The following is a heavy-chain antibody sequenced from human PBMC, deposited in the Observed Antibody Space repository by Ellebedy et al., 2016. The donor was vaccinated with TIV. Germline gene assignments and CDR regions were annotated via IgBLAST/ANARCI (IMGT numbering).Heavy chain of an antibody. Sequence: GGSLRLSXVASGFTFSSYWMHWVRQLPGEGLVWVSRIRADGGDTNYADSVKGRFTISRDNAKNTLYLHMNDLRADDMAVYYCARDLVLGSGSTDSWGQGTLVTVSS. J-gene: IGHJ5*02. D-gene: IGHD3-10*01. CDR3: ARDLVLGSGSTDS. V-gene: IGHV3-74*01. CDR1: GFTFSSYW. CDR2: IRADGGDT.